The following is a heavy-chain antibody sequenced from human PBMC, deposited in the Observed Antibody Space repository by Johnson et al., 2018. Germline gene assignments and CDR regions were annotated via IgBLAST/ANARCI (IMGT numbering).Heavy chain of an antibody. CDR1: GVSLSLHQ. Sequence: QVQLQESGPGLVKPSETLSLICTVSGVSLSLHQWDWIRQAPGKGLEWIGVIYEDGSTNYNPSLKSRVTISVDRSKNQFALKRTSATAADTAVYYCARESFSMITGNDGVDLWGQGTKVNVSS. CDR2: IYEDGST. D-gene: IGHD2/OR15-2a*01. CDR3: ARESFSMITGNDGVDL. V-gene: IGHV4-59*11. J-gene: IGHJ3*01.